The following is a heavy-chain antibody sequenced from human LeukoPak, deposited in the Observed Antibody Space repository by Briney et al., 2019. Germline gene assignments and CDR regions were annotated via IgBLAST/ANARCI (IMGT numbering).Heavy chain of an antibody. CDR1: GFTFTSSA. V-gene: IGHV1-58*01. CDR3: AAGIAARPFPDLHWYYYYYYGMDV. CDR2: IVVGSGNT. J-gene: IGHJ6*02. Sequence: SVKVSCKASGFTFTSSAVQWVRQARGQRLEWIGWIVVGSGNTNYAQKFQERVTITRDMSTSTAYMELSSLRSEDTAVYYCAAGIAARPFPDLHWYYYYYYGMDVWGQGTTVTVSS. D-gene: IGHD6-6*01.